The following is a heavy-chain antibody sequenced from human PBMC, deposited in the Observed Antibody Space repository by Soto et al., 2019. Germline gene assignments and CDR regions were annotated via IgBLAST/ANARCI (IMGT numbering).Heavy chain of an antibody. Sequence: QITLKESGPTRVKPTQTLTLTCTFSGFSLTSRPMGVGWIRQPPGKALEWLVFIYWDDDKRYSPSLKNRLTITXXTXGXXVVLTMTNMDPLDTATYYCAHRLSGFNWNGGYFDYWGQGALVSVSS. D-gene: IGHD1-1*01. CDR2: IYWDDDK. J-gene: IGHJ4*02. V-gene: IGHV2-5*02. CDR3: AHRLSGFNWNGGYFDY. CDR1: GFSLTSRPMG.